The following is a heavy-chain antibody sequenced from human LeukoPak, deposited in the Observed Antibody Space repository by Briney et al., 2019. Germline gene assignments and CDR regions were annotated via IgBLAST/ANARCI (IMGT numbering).Heavy chain of an antibody. Sequence: GGSLRLSCAASGFTFSSYAMHWVRQAPGKGLERVAVISYDGSNKYYADSVKGRFTISRDNSKNTLYLQMNSLRAEDTAVYYCARDQVAAGYVDWFDPWGQGTLVTVSS. CDR2: ISYDGSNK. V-gene: IGHV3-30-3*01. D-gene: IGHD2-15*01. CDR1: GFTFSSYA. CDR3: ARDQVAAGYVDWFDP. J-gene: IGHJ5*02.